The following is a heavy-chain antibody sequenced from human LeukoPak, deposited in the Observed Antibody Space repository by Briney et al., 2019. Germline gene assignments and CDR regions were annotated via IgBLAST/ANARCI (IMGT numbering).Heavy chain of an antibody. V-gene: IGHV1-69*04. J-gene: IGHJ4*02. CDR3: AREVTLGLFSPVEMATIWSGVLRYFDY. CDR2: IIPILGIA. CDR1: GGTFSSYA. Sequence: SVKVSCKASGGTFSSYAISWVRQAPGQGLEWMGRIIPILGIANYAQKFQGRVTITADKSTSTAYMELSSLRSEDTAVYYCAREVTLGLFSPVEMATIWSGVLRYFDYWDQGTLVTVSS. D-gene: IGHD5-24*01.